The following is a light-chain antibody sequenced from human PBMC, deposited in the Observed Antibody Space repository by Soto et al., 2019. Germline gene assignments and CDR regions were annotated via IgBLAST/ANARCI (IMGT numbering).Light chain of an antibody. CDR2: GAS. Sequence: EIVMTQAPATLSVSPGERVTRSCRASQSVSSILAWYQQKPGQAPRLLIYGASTRATGIPARFSGSGSGTEFTLTISSLQSEDFAVYYCQQYNNWPRTFGQGTKADIK. J-gene: IGKJ1*01. V-gene: IGKV3-15*01. CDR1: QSVSSI. CDR3: QQYNNWPRT.